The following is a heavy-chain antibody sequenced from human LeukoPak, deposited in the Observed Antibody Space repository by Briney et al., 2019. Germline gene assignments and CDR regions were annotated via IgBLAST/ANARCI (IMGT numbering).Heavy chain of an antibody. V-gene: IGHV3-23*01. CDR1: EFTFSSYA. CDR3: AKTRVTTVGKLGV. J-gene: IGHJ6*04. D-gene: IGHD3-10*01. CDR2: ISHSGGST. Sequence: PGGSLRLSCEASEFTFSSYAMSWVRQAPGKGLEWVSGISHSGGSTYYADSVKGRFTISRDNSKNTLYLQMNSLRAEDTAVYYCAKTRVTTVGKLGVWGKGTTVTVSS.